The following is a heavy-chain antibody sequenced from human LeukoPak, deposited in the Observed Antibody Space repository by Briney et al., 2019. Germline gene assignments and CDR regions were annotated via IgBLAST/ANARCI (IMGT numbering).Heavy chain of an antibody. CDR1: GGSFSGYY. J-gene: IGHJ4*02. D-gene: IGHD2-2*02. CDR3: ARSAVPAAIRAFDY. CDR2: INHSGST. V-gene: IGHV4-34*01. Sequence: PSETLSLTCAVYGGSFSGYYWSWIRQPPGKGLEWIGEINHSGSTNYNPSLKSRVTISVDTSKNQFSLKLSSVTAADTAVYYCARSAVPAAIRAFDYWGQGTLVTVSS.